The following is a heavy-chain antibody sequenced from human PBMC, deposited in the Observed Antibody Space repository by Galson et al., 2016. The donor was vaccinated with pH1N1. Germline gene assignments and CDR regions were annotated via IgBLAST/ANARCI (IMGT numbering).Heavy chain of an antibody. Sequence: SVKVSCKASGYTFNRYGMHWVRQAPGQSLEWMGWISPGSTKTKYSEKFRGRVTITRDSSATTGYMELSRLTFEDTAVYYCARDLMGGTYAADYWGQGTQVTVS. D-gene: IGHD1-26*01. CDR1: GYTFNRYG. CDR2: ISPGSTKT. CDR3: ARDLMGGTYAADY. V-gene: IGHV1-3*01. J-gene: IGHJ4*02.